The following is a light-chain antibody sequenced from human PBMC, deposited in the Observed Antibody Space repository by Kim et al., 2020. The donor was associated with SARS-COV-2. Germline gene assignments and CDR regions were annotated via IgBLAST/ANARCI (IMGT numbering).Light chain of an antibody. CDR1: SSDVGGYNY. J-gene: IGLJ2*01. CDR3: SSYTNSNTLV. Sequence: GQSITISCTGTSSDVGGYNYVSWYQQHPGRAPKLMIYDVSEWPSGVSNRFSGSKSGNTASLTISGLQAEDEADYYCSSYTNSNTLVFGGGTQLTVL. CDR2: DVS. V-gene: IGLV2-14*04.